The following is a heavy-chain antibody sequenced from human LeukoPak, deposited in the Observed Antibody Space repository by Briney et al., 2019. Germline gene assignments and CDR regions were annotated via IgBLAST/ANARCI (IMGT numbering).Heavy chain of an antibody. Sequence: GGSLRLSCAASGFTFGSYAMNWVRQAPGKGLEWVSFISSSSSTIYYADSVKGRFTISRDNTKNSLYVQMNSLRAEDTAVYYCARVRGSYWSDYWGQGALVTVSS. D-gene: IGHD1-26*01. CDR1: GFTFGSYA. CDR3: ARVRGSYWSDY. V-gene: IGHV3-48*04. J-gene: IGHJ4*02. CDR2: ISSSSSTI.